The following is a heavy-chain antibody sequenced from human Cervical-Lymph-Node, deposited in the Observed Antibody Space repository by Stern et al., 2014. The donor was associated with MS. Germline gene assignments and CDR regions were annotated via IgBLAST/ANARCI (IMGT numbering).Heavy chain of an antibody. CDR2: LSTDGSDE. V-gene: IGHV3-33*05. D-gene: IGHD3-22*01. J-gene: IGHJ4*02. Sequence: VKLVESGGGVVKPGRSLRLSCTASGFTFSTYAMHWVRQAPGTGLEWMAILSTDGSDEYYAYSVKVRFTISRDNSKNTLYLQMDSLRAEDTAVYYCARDRVVINPAYYFDYWGQGTLVTVSS. CDR1: GFTFSTYA. CDR3: ARDRVVINPAYYFDY.